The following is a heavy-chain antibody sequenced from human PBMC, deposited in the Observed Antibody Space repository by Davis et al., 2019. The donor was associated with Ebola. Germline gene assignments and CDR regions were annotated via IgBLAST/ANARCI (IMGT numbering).Heavy chain of an antibody. CDR3: ARVYYDFWSGYYTTGRFDP. Sequence: GGSLRLSCAASGFTFSDYYMSWIRQAPGKGLEWVSYISSSSSYTNYADSVKGRFTISRDNAKNSLYLQMNSLRAEDTAVYYCARVYYDFWSGYYTTGRFDPWGQGTLVTVSS. CDR1: GFTFSDYY. V-gene: IGHV3-11*06. CDR2: ISSSSSYT. J-gene: IGHJ5*02. D-gene: IGHD3-3*01.